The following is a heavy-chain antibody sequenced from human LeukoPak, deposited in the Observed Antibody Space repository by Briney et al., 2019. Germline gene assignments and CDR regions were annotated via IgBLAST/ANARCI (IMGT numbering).Heavy chain of an antibody. CDR1: GFTFGDYA. CDR3: TRAPWELLRAQYYFDY. J-gene: IGHJ4*02. D-gene: IGHD1-26*01. V-gene: IGHV3-49*03. CDR2: IRSKAYGGTT. Sequence: GGSLRLSCTASGFTFGDYAMSWLRQAPGKGLEWVGFIRSKAYGGTTEYAASVKGRFTISRDDSKSIAYLQMNSLKTEDTAVYYCTRAPWELLRAQYYFDYWGQGTLVTVSS.